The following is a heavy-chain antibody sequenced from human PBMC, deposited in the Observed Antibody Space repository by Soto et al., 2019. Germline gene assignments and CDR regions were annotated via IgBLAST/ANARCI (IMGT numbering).Heavy chain of an antibody. CDR3: AKDISIAAAI. D-gene: IGHD6-13*01. J-gene: IGHJ4*02. V-gene: IGHV3-9*01. CDR1: GFSFSSYA. Sequence: EVQLLESGGGLVQPGGSLRLSCVASGFSFSSYAMSWVRQAPGKGLEWVSGISWNSGSIGYADSVKGRFTISRDNAKNSLYLQMNSLRAEDTALYYCAKDISIAAAIWGQGTLVIVSS. CDR2: ISWNSGSI.